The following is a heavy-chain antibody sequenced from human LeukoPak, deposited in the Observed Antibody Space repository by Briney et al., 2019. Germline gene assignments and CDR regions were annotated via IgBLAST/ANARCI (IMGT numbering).Heavy chain of an antibody. Sequence: PSETLSLTCTVSGGSISSYYWSWIRQPPGKGLEWIGEINHSGSTNYNPSLKSRVTISVDTSKNQFSLKLSSVTAADTAVYYCARGPRRQDGDQLLYSPFDYWGQGTLVTVSS. CDR2: INHSGST. V-gene: IGHV4-34*01. J-gene: IGHJ4*02. CDR3: ARGPRRQDGDQLLYSPFDY. CDR1: GGSISSYY. D-gene: IGHD2-2*02.